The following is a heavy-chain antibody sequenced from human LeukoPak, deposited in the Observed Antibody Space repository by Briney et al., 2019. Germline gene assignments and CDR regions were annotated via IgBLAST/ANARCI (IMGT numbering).Heavy chain of an antibody. J-gene: IGHJ4*02. D-gene: IGHD6-19*01. Sequence: PGGCLRLSCAASGFTFSSYAMSSVRQAPGKGLGWVSAVSGSGGSTYYADSVKGRFTISRDNSKDTLYLQMNSLRAEDTAVYYCAKDPYPHIAVAGTFGYWGQGTLVTVSS. CDR1: GFTFSSYA. V-gene: IGHV3-23*01. CDR3: AKDPYPHIAVAGTFGY. CDR2: VSGSGGST.